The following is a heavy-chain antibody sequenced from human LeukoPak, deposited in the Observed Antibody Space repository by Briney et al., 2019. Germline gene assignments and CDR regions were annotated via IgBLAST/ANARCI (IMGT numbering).Heavy chain of an antibody. CDR3: AREEVIAAAGPTLDY. CDR1: GYTLSDYY. Sequence: ASVKVSCEASGYTLSDYYIYWVRQAPGQGLEWMGWINPNSGGTNYAQKFQGRVTMTRDTSISTAYMELSRLRSDDTAVFYCAREEVIAAAGPTLDYWGQGALVTVSS. CDR2: INPNSGGT. D-gene: IGHD6-13*01. V-gene: IGHV1-2*02. J-gene: IGHJ4*02.